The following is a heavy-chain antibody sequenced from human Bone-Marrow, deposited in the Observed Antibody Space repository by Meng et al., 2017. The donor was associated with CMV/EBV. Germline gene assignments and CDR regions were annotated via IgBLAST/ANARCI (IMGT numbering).Heavy chain of an antibody. CDR2: IYTGGET. J-gene: IGHJ4*02. Sequence: ASGFTVSLNYMSWVRQAPGKGLEWVSVIYTGGETYYADSVKGRFTISRDNSKNTLYFQMNSLRAEDTAVYYCAREGEDYDSSGHFDYWGQGTLVTVSS. D-gene: IGHD3-22*01. V-gene: IGHV3-53*01. CDR1: GFTVSLNY. CDR3: AREGEDYDSSGHFDY.